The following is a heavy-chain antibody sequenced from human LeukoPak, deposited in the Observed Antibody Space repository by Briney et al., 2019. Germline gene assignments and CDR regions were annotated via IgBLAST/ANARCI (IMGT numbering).Heavy chain of an antibody. CDR2: IIPILGIA. J-gene: IGHJ3*02. V-gene: IGHV1-69*02. CDR3: ASQVVVTSRGAFDI. Sequence: SVKVSCKASGYTFTGYYMHWVRQAPGQGLEWMGRIIPILGIANYAQKFQGRVTITADKSTSTAYMELSSLRSEDTAVYYCASQVVVTSRGAFDIWGQGTMVTVSS. D-gene: IGHD2-21*02. CDR1: GYTFTGYY.